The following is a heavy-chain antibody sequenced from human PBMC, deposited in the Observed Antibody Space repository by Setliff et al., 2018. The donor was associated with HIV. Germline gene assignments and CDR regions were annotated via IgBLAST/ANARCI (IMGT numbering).Heavy chain of an antibody. J-gene: IGHJ4*02. V-gene: IGHV4-59*11. CDR3: ARGASGYVSGNYYWFDY. D-gene: IGHD3-10*01. Sequence: SETLSLTCTVSGGSISSHYWSWIRQTPGKGLEWIGSIYYSGNTNYNPSLKSRVTISEDTSKNQFSLKLRSVTAADTAVYTCARGASGYVSGNYYWFDYWGQGTLVTVSS. CDR2: IYYSGNT. CDR1: GGSISSHY.